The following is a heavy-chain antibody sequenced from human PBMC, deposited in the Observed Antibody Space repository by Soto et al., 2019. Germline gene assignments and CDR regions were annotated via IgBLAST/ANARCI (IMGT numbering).Heavy chain of an antibody. CDR3: ATSLGYCSGGSCYVGYGQKNYNYYQYMDV. Sequence: QVQLVQSGAEVKKPGASMKVSCKASGYTFTSYYMHWVRQAPGQGLEWMGIIDPSGGSTSYAQKFQGRVTMTRDTSTSTVYMELSSLRSEDTAVYYCATSLGYCSGGSCYVGYGQKNYNYYQYMDVWGKGTTVTVSS. J-gene: IGHJ6*03. CDR2: IDPSGGST. V-gene: IGHV1-46*03. CDR1: GYTFTSYY. D-gene: IGHD2-15*01.